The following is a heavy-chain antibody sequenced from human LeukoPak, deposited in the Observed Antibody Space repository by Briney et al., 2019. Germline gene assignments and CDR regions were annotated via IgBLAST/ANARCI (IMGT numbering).Heavy chain of an antibody. CDR1: GFTFSSYG. CDR3: AKEERWLHHFDY. CDR2: ISYDGSNK. J-gene: IGHJ4*02. Sequence: AGGSLRLSCAASGFTFSSYGMHWVRQAPGKGLEWVAVISYDGSNKYYADSVKGRFTISRDNSKNTLYLQMNSLRAEDTAVYYCAKEERWLHHFDYWGQGTLVTVSS. V-gene: IGHV3-30*18. D-gene: IGHD5-24*01.